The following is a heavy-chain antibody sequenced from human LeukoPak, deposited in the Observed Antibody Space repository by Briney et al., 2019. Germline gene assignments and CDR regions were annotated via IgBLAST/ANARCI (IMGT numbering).Heavy chain of an antibody. D-gene: IGHD5-18*01. CDR1: GLSVSKKY. J-gene: IGHJ4*02. CDR2: IYVGGST. Sequence: GGSLRLSCAASGLSVSKKYMSWGRHAPGKGLEWGSVIYVGGSTYYADSVRGRFTISRDNSKNTLYLQMNSLRVDDTAVYYCATRPDGYDLPYFDYWGQGTLVTVSS. V-gene: IGHV3-66*01. CDR3: ATRPDGYDLPYFDY.